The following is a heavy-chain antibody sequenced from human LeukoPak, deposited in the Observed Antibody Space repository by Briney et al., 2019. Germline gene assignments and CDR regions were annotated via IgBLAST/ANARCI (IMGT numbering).Heavy chain of an antibody. Sequence: SETLSLTCTVSGGSISSYYWSWIRQPAGKGLEWIGRIYTSGSTNYNPSLKSRVTMSVDTSKNQFSLKLSSVTAADTAVYYCARGQAVYCSGGSCYYFDYWGQGTLVTVSS. CDR3: ARGQAVYCSGGSCYYFDY. J-gene: IGHJ4*02. CDR1: GGSISSYY. D-gene: IGHD2-15*01. V-gene: IGHV4-4*07. CDR2: IYTSGST.